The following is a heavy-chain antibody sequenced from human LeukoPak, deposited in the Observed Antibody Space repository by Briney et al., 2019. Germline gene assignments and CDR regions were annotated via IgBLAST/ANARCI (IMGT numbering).Heavy chain of an antibody. CDR3: AKAGDLYYDSSGYSRY. CDR1: GFTFSSYA. J-gene: IGHJ4*02. Sequence: GGSLRLSCVASGFTFSSYAMSWVRQAPGKGLEWVSAISGSGGSTYYADSVKGRFTISRDNSKNTLYLQMNSLRAEDTAVYYCAKAGDLYYDSSGYSRYWGQGTLVTVFS. V-gene: IGHV3-23*01. CDR2: ISGSGGST. D-gene: IGHD3-22*01.